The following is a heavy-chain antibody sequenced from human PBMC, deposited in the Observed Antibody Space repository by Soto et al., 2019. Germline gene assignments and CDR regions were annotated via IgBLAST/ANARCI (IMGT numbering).Heavy chain of an antibody. CDR2: IIPIFGTA. CDR3: ARDNPTGYTAMVSYGMDV. J-gene: IGHJ6*02. CDR1: GGTFSSYA. D-gene: IGHD5-18*01. Sequence: QVQLVQSGAEVKKPGSSVKVSCKASGGTFSSYAISWVRQAPGQGLEWMGGIIPIFGTANYAQKFQGRVTITAGESTSTAYMELSSLRSEDTAVYYCARDNPTGYTAMVSYGMDVWGQGTTVTVSS. V-gene: IGHV1-69*01.